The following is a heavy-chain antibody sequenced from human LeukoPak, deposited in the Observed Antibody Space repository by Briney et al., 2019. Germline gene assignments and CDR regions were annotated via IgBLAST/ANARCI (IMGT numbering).Heavy chain of an antibody. CDR3: AGSLRGGGWYMY. D-gene: IGHD6-19*01. CDR2: ISSSSSSI. CDR1: GFTVSSNY. V-gene: IGHV3-21*01. Sequence: GGSLRLSCAASGFTVSSNYMSWVRQAPGKGLEWVSSISSSSSSIYYSDSVKGRFTVSRDNAKNSLYLQMNSLRDEDTAVYYCAGSLRGGGWYMYWGQGTLVTVSS. J-gene: IGHJ4*02.